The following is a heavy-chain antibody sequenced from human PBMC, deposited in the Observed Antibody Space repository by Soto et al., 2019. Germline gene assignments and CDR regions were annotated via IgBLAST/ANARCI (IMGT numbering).Heavy chain of an antibody. CDR1: GFTFSSYS. CDR2: ISSSSSTI. J-gene: IGHJ4*02. D-gene: IGHD2-15*01. CDR3: ARVYWGGRHCSGGSCWYYFDY. Sequence: GGSLRLSCAASGFTFSSYSMNWVRQAPGKGLEWVSYISSSSSTIYYADSVKGRFTISRDNAKNSLYLKMNSLRAEDTAVYYCARVYWGGRHCSGGSCWYYFDYWGQGTLVTVSS. V-gene: IGHV3-48*01.